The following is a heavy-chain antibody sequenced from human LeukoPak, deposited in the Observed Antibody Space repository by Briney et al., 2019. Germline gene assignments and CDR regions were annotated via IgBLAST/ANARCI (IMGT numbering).Heavy chain of an antibody. J-gene: IGHJ5*02. CDR3: ARQYCDFWSGYQAWFDP. D-gene: IGHD3-3*01. Sequence: PSETLSLTCTVSGGSISSYYWSWIRQPPGKGLEWIGYIYTSGSTNYNPSLKSRVTISVDTSKNQFSLKLSSVTAADTAVYYCARQYCDFWSGYQAWFDPWGQGTLVTVSS. V-gene: IGHV4-4*09. CDR1: GGSISSYY. CDR2: IYTSGST.